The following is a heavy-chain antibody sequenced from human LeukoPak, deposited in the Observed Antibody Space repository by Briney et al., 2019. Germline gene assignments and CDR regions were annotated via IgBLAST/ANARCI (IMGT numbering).Heavy chain of an antibody. Sequence: ASVKVSCKASGYTFTSYYMHWVRQAPGQGLEWMGIINPSGGSTSYAQKFQGRVTMTRDMSTSTVNMELSSLRSEDTAVYYCATLGPDADYWGQGTLVTVSS. CDR1: GYTFTSYY. D-gene: IGHD1-14*01. J-gene: IGHJ4*02. CDR3: ATLGPDADY. V-gene: IGHV1-46*01. CDR2: INPSGGST.